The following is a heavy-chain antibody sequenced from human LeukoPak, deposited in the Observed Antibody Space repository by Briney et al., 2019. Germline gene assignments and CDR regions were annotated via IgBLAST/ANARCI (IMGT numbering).Heavy chain of an antibody. V-gene: IGHV4-38-2*02. J-gene: IGHJ4*02. D-gene: IGHD3-3*01. CDR1: GYSISSGYY. Sequence: KPSETLSLTCTVSGYSISSGYYWSWIRQPAGKGLEWIGRIDNSGSTNYNPSLKSRVTTSVDTSKNQFSLKLSSVTAADTAVYYCARHKSEIFGVANDLYYFDYWGQGALVTVSS. CDR3: ARHKSEIFGVANDLYYFDY. CDR2: IDNSGST.